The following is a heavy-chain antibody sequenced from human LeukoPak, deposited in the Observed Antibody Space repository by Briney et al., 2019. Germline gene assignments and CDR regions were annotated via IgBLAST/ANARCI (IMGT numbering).Heavy chain of an antibody. D-gene: IGHD2-8*02. Sequence: SETLSLXCTVSGGSISSYYWSWIRQPPGKGLEWIGYIYYSGSTNYNPSLKSRVTISVDTSKNQFSLKLSSVTAADTAVYYCARSFWSYYYMDVWGKGTTVTVSS. V-gene: IGHV4-59*01. CDR3: ARSFWSYYYMDV. J-gene: IGHJ6*03. CDR2: IYYSGST. CDR1: GGSISSYY.